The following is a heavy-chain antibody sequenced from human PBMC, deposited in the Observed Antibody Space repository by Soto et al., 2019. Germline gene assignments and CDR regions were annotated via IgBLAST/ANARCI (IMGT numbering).Heavy chain of an antibody. CDR2: ISSRSTYI. V-gene: IGHV3-21*01. CDR1: GFTFSSYN. CDR3: ARDSPRPRYDFDI. J-gene: IGHJ3*02. Sequence: GRSLRPSCAAAGFTFSSYNMNWVRKAPGKALEWVPSISSRSTYIYYADSIKGRFTIARDNAKNSLYLQSNSLRAENTAVYYCARDSPRPRYDFDIWGQGTMVTVSS.